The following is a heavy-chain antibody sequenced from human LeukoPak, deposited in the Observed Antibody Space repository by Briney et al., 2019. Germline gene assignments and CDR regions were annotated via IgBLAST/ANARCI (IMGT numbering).Heavy chain of an antibody. D-gene: IGHD4-11*01. J-gene: IGHJ5*02. V-gene: IGHV1-69*01. CDR1: GGTFSSYA. CDR3: AREEKIDYSNYANWFDP. Sequence: ASVKVSCKASGGTFSSYAISWVRQAPGQGLEWMGGIIPIFGTANYAQKFQGRVTITADESTSTAYMELSSLRSEDTAAYYCAREEKIDYSNYANWFDPWGQGTLVTVSS. CDR2: IIPIFGTA.